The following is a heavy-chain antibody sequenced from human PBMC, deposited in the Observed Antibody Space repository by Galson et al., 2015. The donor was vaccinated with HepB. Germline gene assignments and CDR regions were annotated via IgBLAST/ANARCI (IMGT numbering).Heavy chain of an antibody. D-gene: IGHD3-9*01. CDR3: AREYYDILTGYLFP. CDR2: ISSGGSTI. CDR1: GFTFSSYD. V-gene: IGHV3-48*03. J-gene: IGHJ4*02. Sequence: SLRLSCAASGFTFSSYDMNWVRQAPGKGLEWVSYISSGGSTIYYADSVKGRFTISRDNAKNSLYLQMNSLRAEDTAVYYCAREYYDILTGYLFPWGQGTLVTVSS.